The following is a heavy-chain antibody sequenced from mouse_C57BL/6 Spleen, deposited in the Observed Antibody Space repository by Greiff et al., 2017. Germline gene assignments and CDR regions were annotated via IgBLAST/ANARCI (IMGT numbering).Heavy chain of an antibody. J-gene: IGHJ2*01. Sequence: VQLQQSGPELVKPGASVKISCKASGYTFTDYYMNWVKQSHGKSLEWIGDINPNNGGTSYNQKFKGKATLTVDKSSSTAYMELRSLTSEDSAVYYCARGVKTGGTGTGDYWGQGTTLTVSS. CDR1: GYTFTDYY. CDR3: ARGVKTGGTGTGDY. V-gene: IGHV1-26*01. CDR2: INPNNGGT. D-gene: IGHD4-1*01.